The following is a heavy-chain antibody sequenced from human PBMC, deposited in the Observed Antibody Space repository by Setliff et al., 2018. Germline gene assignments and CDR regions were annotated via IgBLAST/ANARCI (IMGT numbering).Heavy chain of an antibody. D-gene: IGHD6-25*01. Sequence: PGESLTISCKGSGYRFTTYWICWVRQMPGKGLEWMGIVFSGDSDTRYSPSFQGQVTMSADKSINTAYLQWSSLKASDTAMYYWARLGAPASHDAFDIWGQGTMVTVSS. CDR2: VFSGDSDT. V-gene: IGHV5-51*01. CDR3: ARLGAPASHDAFDI. CDR1: GYRFTTYW. J-gene: IGHJ3*02.